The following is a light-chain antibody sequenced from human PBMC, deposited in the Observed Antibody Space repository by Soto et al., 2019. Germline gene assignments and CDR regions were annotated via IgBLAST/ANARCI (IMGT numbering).Light chain of an antibody. Sequence: EIVLTQSPGTLSLSPGERATLSCRASQSVSRSYLAWYQQKPGQAPRLLIYGASSRATGIPDRFSGSGSGTDLTLTISRLEPEDFAVYYCQQYGSSPPWTFGQGTQVEIK. CDR3: QQYGSSPPWT. CDR2: GAS. V-gene: IGKV3-20*01. J-gene: IGKJ1*01. CDR1: QSVSRSY.